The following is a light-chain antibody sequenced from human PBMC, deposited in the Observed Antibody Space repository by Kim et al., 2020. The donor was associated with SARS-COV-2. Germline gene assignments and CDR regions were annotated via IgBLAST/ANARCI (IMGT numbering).Light chain of an antibody. V-gene: IGLV3-19*01. CDR1: SLRRNY. CDR2: DKD. Sequence: SSELTQDPAVSVALGQTVRITCQGDSLRRNYASWYQQKPGQAPVLVIFDKDSRPSGIPDRFSGFSSGNTASLTITGAHAADEADYYCQSRDRDSTGNLYVFGPGTKVTV. CDR3: QSRDRDSTGNLYV. J-gene: IGLJ1*01.